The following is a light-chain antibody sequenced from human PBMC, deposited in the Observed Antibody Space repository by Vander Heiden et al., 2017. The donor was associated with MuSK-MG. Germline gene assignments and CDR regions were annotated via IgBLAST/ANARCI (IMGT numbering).Light chain of an antibody. V-gene: IGKV4-1*01. CDR2: WAS. CDR1: QSVLYNSNNKNY. J-gene: IGKJ1*01. Sequence: DIVMTQSPDSLAVSLGERATINCKSSQSVLYNSNNKNYLAWYQQKPGQPPKLLIYWASTRESGVPDRFSGSGSGTDFTLTISILQAEDVAVYYCQQDVSTPQTFGQGTKVEIK. CDR3: QQDVSTPQT.